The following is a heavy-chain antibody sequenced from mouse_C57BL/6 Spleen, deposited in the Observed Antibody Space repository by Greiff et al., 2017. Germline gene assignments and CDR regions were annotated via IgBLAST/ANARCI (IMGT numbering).Heavy chain of an antibody. V-gene: IGHV1-62-3*01. CDR3: ARYATTVVARYFEV. D-gene: IGHD1-1*01. J-gene: IGHJ1*03. CDR1: GHPFSCFW. Sequence: QQSCKASGHPFSCFWMPWAKPRPGRGLEWIGRIAPNSGGTLYIEKFKSKATLTVDKPSSHAYMQLSSLTNEESAVYNCARYATTVVARYFEVWGTGTTVTFSS. CDR2: IAPNSGGT.